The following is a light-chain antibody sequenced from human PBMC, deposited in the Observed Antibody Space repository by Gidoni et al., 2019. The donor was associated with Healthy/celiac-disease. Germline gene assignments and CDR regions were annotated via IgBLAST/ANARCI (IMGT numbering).Light chain of an antibody. CDR1: QDISNY. Sequence: DIQMTQSPSSLSASVGDRVTITCQASQDISNYLHWYQQKPGKGPKLLIYDASNLETGVPARFSGSGSGTDFTFTISSLQPEDIATYYCQQYDNLPPGLAFGGGTKVEIK. CDR2: DAS. CDR3: QQYDNLPPGLA. V-gene: IGKV1-33*01. J-gene: IGKJ4*01.